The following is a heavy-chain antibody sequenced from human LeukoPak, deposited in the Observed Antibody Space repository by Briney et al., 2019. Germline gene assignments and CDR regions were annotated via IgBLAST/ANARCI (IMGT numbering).Heavy chain of an antibody. CDR3: AKDFSGYDRFFDY. CDR2: ISYDGSNK. CDR1: GFTFSSYG. Sequence: PGGSLRLSCAASGFTFSSYGMHWVRQAPGKGLEWVAVISYDGSNKYYADSVKGRFTISRDNSKNTLYLQMNSLRAEDTAVYYCAKDFSGYDRFFDYWGQGTLVTVSS. J-gene: IGHJ4*02. V-gene: IGHV3-30*18. D-gene: IGHD5-12*01.